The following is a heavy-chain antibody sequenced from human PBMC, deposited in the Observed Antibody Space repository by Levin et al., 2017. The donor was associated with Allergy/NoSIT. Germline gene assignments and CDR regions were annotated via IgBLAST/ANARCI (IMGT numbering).Heavy chain of an antibody. V-gene: IGHV3-74*01. Sequence: GESLKISCAASGFTFSTYWMHWVRQAPGKGLVWVSRINTDGSSTSYADSVKGRFTISRDNAKNTLYLQMNSLRAEDTAVYYCAREDIAVAGDAFDIWGQGTMVTVSS. CDR1: GFTFSTYW. J-gene: IGHJ3*02. CDR3: AREDIAVAGDAFDI. CDR2: INTDGSST. D-gene: IGHD6-19*01.